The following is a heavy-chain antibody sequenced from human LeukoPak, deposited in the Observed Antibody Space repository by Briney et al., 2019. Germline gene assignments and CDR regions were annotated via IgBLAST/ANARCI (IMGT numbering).Heavy chain of an antibody. Sequence: SETLSLTCTVSGVSISSGTCYWSWIRQPAGKGLKWIGRIYTSGNTNYNPSLKSRVTISVDTSKNQFSLKLSSVTAADTAVYYCARLFIVRATGDIWGRRTMVTVSS. D-gene: IGHD1-26*01. V-gene: IGHV4-61*02. CDR1: GVSISSGTCY. CDR2: IYTSGNT. J-gene: IGHJ3*02. CDR3: ARLFIVRATGDI.